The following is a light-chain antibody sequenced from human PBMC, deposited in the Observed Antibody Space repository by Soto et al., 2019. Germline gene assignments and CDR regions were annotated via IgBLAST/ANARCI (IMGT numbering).Light chain of an antibody. CDR1: QSVLYSSNNKNY. CDR3: QQYYSNPFT. Sequence: DIVMTQSPDSLAVSLGERATINCKSSQSVLYSSNNKNYLAWYQQKPGQPPKLLIYWASTRESGVPDRFSGSGSGKDFTLTISSLQAEDVAVYYCQQYYSNPFTFGGGTKVEIK. V-gene: IGKV4-1*01. CDR2: WAS. J-gene: IGKJ4*01.